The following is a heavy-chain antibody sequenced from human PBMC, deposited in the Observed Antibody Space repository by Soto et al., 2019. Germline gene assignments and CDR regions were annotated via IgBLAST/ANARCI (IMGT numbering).Heavy chain of an antibody. CDR2: IDPSDSYT. V-gene: IGHV5-10-1*01. D-gene: IGHD7-27*01. CDR1: GGSFTSYW. CDR3: ARPYTGAFDI. J-gene: IGHJ3*02. Sequence: GESLKISCKGSGGSFTSYWISWVRQMPGKGLEWMGRIDPSDSYTNYSPSFQGHVTISADKSISTAYLQWSSLKASDTAMYQCARPYTGAFDIWGQGTMVTVSS.